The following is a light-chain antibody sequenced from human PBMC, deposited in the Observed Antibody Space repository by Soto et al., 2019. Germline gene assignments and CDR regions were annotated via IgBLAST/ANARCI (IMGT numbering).Light chain of an antibody. CDR3: QQSYSTPPT. V-gene: IGKV1-39*01. J-gene: IGKJ1*01. Sequence: QMTQSPSSLSASVGEKIIITCRASRDVGSDVSWYQQKPGQAPKLLIYAASSLQSGVPSRFSGSGSGTDFTLTISSLQPEDFATYYCQQSYSTPPTFGQGTKVDIK. CDR2: AAS. CDR1: RDVGSD.